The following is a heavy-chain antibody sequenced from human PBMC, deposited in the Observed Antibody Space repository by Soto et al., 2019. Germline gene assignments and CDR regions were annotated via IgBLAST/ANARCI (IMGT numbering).Heavy chain of an antibody. J-gene: IGHJ4*02. D-gene: IGHD3-10*01. Sequence: QAQLQESGPGLVKPSGTLSLTCAVSGGSISSGNWWSWVRQPPGKGLEWIGEIYHSGSTNYNPSLKSRVTISVDKSKNQFSLKLSSVTAADTAVYYCAGSLDYYGSGSYQAWGQGTLVTVSS. V-gene: IGHV4-4*02. CDR1: GGSISSGNW. CDR3: AGSLDYYGSGSYQA. CDR2: IYHSGST.